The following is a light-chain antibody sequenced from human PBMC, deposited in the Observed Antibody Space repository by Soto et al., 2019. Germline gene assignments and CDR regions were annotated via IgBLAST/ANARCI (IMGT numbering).Light chain of an antibody. Sequence: EIVLTQSPGTLSLSPGERATLSCRASQTVRTNYLAWFQHKPGQAPRLLIYGASSRATGIPDRFSGSVSGTDFTLTINRLEPEDFAVYFCQQYSDSPLTFGGGTKVEIK. CDR2: GAS. CDR3: QQYSDSPLT. V-gene: IGKV3-20*01. CDR1: QTVRTNY. J-gene: IGKJ4*01.